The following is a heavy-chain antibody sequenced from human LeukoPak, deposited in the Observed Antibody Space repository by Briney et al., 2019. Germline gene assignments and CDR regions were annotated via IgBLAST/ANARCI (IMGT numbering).Heavy chain of an antibody. Sequence: GRSLRLSCAASGFTFNRNNMNWVRPAPGKGLEWVSYISSTSITMYYADSVKGRFTISRDNAKNSLYLQMNSLRADDTAVYYCARETILAVAGDFWGQGTLVTVSS. CDR3: ARETILAVAGDF. V-gene: IGHV3-48*01. D-gene: IGHD6-19*01. CDR1: GFTFNRNN. J-gene: IGHJ4*02. CDR2: ISSTSITM.